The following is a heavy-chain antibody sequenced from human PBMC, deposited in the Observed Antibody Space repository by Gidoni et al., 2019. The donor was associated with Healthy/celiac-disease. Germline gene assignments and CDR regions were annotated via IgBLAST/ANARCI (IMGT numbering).Heavy chain of an antibody. J-gene: IGHJ4*02. CDR3: AKVAGTEGYYFDY. V-gene: IGHV5-51*01. CDR2: IYPGDSDT. CDR1: GYSFTSYW. D-gene: IGHD6-19*01. Sequence: EVQLVQSGAEVKKPVESLKISCKGSGYSFTSYWTGWVRQMPGKVLEWMGIIYPGDSDTRYSPSFQGQVTITADKSISTAYLQWSSLKASDTAMYYCAKVAGTEGYYFDYWGQGTLVTVSS.